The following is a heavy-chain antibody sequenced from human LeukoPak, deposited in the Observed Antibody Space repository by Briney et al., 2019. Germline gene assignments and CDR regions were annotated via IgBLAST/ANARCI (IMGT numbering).Heavy chain of an antibody. CDR2: IKQDGSEK. CDR1: GFTFSTYW. J-gene: IGHJ4*02. Sequence: PGGSLRLSCAASGFTFSTYWMSWVRQGPGKGLEWVANIKQDGSEKYYVETVKGRFTISRDNANSSLFMQMNSLRGEDTAVYYCARGGAPRSCSNGVCYSSFFDSWGQGTLVTVSS. V-gene: IGHV3-7*01. D-gene: IGHD2-8*01. CDR3: ARGGAPRSCSNGVCYSSFFDS.